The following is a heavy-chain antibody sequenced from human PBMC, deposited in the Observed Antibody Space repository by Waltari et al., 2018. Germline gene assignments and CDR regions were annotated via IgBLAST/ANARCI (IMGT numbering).Heavy chain of an antibody. D-gene: IGHD3-16*01. J-gene: IGHJ4*02. CDR2: MNQDGSAK. Sequence: EVQLVESGGGLVQPGGALRLSCAASGFRFSGFWMSWVRQAPEKGMEGVATMNQDGSAKLYVDSVRGRFTVSRDNAKNSLFLQMNSLRAEDTAVYYCARVAWGLGQDNWGQGTLVTVSS. CDR3: ARVAWGLGQDN. CDR1: GFRFSGFW. V-gene: IGHV3-7*03.